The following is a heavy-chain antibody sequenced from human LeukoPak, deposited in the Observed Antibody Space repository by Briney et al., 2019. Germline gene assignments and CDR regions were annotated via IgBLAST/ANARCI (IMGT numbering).Heavy chain of an antibody. D-gene: IGHD3-9*01. CDR1: GLTFSNFA. CDR2: ISGSGGTT. V-gene: IGHV3-23*01. CDR3: AKRDYDILANYYPYYDY. J-gene: IGHJ4*02. Sequence: GGSLRLSCAASGLTFSNFAMSWVRQAPGKGLEWVSGISGSGGTTYYADSVKGRFTIPRDNSNNTLYLQMDSLRVEDTAVYYCAKRDYDILANYYPYYDYWGQGTLVTVSS.